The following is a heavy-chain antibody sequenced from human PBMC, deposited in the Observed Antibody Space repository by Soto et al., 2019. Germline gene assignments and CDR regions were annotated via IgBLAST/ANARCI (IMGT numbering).Heavy chain of an antibody. CDR1: GFTFSSYG. CDR3: ANTFAYSSGWYYYFDY. Sequence: GSLRLSCAASGFTFSSYGMHWVRQAPGKGLEWVAVISYDGSNKYYADSVKGRFTISRDNSKNTLYLQMNSLRAEDTAVYYCANTFAYSSGWYYYFDYWGQGTLVTVSS. V-gene: IGHV3-30*18. D-gene: IGHD6-19*01. CDR2: ISYDGSNK. J-gene: IGHJ4*02.